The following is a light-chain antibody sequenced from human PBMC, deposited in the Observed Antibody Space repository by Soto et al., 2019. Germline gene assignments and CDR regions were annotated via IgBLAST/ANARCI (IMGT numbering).Light chain of an antibody. CDR2: GAS. Sequence: EIVMTQSPATLSVSPGERATLSCRASQSINSDVAWYRQTPGQAPRLLIYGASTRAAGIPARFSGRGSGTEFTLTISSLQSEDFAVYYCQQYNNWPQTFGQGAKLEVK. CDR3: QQYNNWPQT. J-gene: IGKJ2*01. V-gene: IGKV3-15*01. CDR1: QSINSD.